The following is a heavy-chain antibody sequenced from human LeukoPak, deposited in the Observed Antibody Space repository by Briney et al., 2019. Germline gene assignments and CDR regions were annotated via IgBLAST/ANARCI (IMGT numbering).Heavy chain of an antibody. V-gene: IGHV3-73*01. CDR3: TSLTSTRDFWSGYYAIDY. J-gene: IGHJ4*02. Sequence: GGYLRLSCAASGFTFSGSAMHWVRQASGKGLEWVGRIRSKANSYATAYAASVKGRFTISRDDSKNTAYLQMNSLETEDTAVYYCTSLTSTRDFWSGYYAIDYWGQGTLVTVSS. D-gene: IGHD3-3*01. CDR1: GFTFSGSA. CDR2: IRSKANSYAT.